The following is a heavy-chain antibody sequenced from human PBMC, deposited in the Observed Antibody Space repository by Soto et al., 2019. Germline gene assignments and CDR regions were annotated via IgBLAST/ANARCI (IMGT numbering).Heavy chain of an antibody. J-gene: IGHJ4*02. V-gene: IGHV4-34*01. CDR2: IDHSGRT. D-gene: IGHD1-1*01. CDR3: ARGTTE. CDR1: GGSFSGYF. Sequence: QVQLQQWGAGLLKPSETLSLTCAVYGGSFSGYFWSWIRQTPGKGLEWIGEIDHSGRTKYTPSLTSRVSISVDTSKNQFSLRLSSVTAAYTALYYCARGTTEWGQGTLVTVSS.